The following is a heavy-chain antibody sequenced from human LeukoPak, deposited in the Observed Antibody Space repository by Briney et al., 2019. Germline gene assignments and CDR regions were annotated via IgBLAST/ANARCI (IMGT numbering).Heavy chain of an antibody. D-gene: IGHD3-10*01. Sequence: SETLSPTCAVYGGSFSGYYWSWIRQPPGKGLEWIGEINHSGSTTYNPSLKSRVTISVDTSTNQFSLKLSSVTAADTAVDYCARVRGDGSGGWWFDPWGQGTLVTVSS. CDR3: ARVRGDGSGGWWFDP. CDR1: GGSFSGYY. CDR2: INHSGST. V-gene: IGHV4-34*01. J-gene: IGHJ5*02.